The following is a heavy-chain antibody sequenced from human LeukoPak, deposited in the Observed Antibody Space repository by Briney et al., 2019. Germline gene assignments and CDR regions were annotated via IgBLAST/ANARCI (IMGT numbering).Heavy chain of an antibody. CDR2: ISGSSTAI. CDR1: GITFSSYS. CDR3: AREVARRYESHPSDY. D-gene: IGHD3-3*01. J-gene: IGHJ4*02. V-gene: IGHV3-48*02. Sequence: GGSLRLSCAASGITFSSYSMNWVRQAPGKGLEWVSYISGSSTAIYYADSVKGRFTVSRDNAKNSLYLQMNSLRDEDTAVYYCAREVARRYESHPSDYWGQGTLVTVSS.